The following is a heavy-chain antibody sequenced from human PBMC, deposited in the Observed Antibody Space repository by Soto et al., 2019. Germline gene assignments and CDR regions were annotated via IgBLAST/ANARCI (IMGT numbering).Heavy chain of an antibody. D-gene: IGHD2-2*01. J-gene: IGHJ6*02. CDR2: ISSSSSYI. Sequence: PGGSLRLSCAASGFTFNTYSMNWVRQAPGKGLEWVSGISSSSSYIYYADSVKGRFTISRDNAKNSLYLQMNSLRAEDTAVYYCARVLGYCSSTSCFYGMDVWGQGTTVTVSS. V-gene: IGHV3-21*01. CDR1: GFTFNTYS. CDR3: ARVLGYCSSTSCFYGMDV.